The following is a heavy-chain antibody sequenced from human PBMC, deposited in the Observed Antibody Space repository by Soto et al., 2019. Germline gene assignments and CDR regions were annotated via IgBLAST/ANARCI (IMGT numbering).Heavy chain of an antibody. CDR3: AGGYCSGGSCYQAYYYYYYGMDV. CDR2: IIPIFGTA. D-gene: IGHD2-15*01. V-gene: IGHV1-69*13. CDR1: GGTFSSYA. Sequence: GASVKVSCKASGGTFSSYAISWVRQAPGQGLEWMGGIIPIFGTANYAQKFQGRVTITADESTSTAYMELSSLRSEDTAVYYCAGGYCSGGSCYQAYYYYYYGMDVWGQGTTVTVSS. J-gene: IGHJ6*02.